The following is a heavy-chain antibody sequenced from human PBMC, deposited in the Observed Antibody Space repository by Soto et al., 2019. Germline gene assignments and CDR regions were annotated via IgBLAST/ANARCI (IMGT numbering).Heavy chain of an antibody. D-gene: IGHD3-22*01. Sequence: GASVKVSCKASGYTFTSYGISWVRQAPGQGLEWMGWISAYNGNTNYAQKLQGRVTMTTDTSTSTAYMELRSLRSDDTAVYYCAREDVVVITMDYYYGXDVWGQGTTVTVSS. CDR2: ISAYNGNT. V-gene: IGHV1-18*01. J-gene: IGHJ6*02. CDR3: AREDVVVITMDYYYGXDV. CDR1: GYTFTSYG.